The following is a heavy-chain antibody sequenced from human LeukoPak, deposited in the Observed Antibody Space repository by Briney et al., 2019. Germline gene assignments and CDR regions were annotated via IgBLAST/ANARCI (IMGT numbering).Heavy chain of an antibody. J-gene: IGHJ6*02. V-gene: IGHV1-46*01. Sequence: WASVKVSCKASGYTFTTYCMHWVRQAPGQGLEWMGIINPSGGSTSYAQKFQGRVTMTRDTSTSTVYMELSSLRSEDTAVYYCAREYNSHDYDSSGYYTRRNPYYYYYGMDVWGQGTTVTVSS. CDR3: AREYNSHDYDSSGYYTRRNPYYYYYGMDV. D-gene: IGHD3-22*01. CDR1: GYTFTTYC. CDR2: INPSGGST.